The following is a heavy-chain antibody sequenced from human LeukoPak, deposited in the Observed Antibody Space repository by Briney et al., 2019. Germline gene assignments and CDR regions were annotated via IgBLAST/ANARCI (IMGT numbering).Heavy chain of an antibody. Sequence: PSETLSLTCNVSGGFISSYYWNWIRQPPGKGLEWIGYIFYSGVTKYNPSLKSRVTISIDTSKNQFSLKLNSVTAADTAVYYCARSSEGRYYYDSSGFSYYYYYMDVWGKGTTVTISS. CDR2: IFYSGVT. CDR1: GGFISSYY. D-gene: IGHD3-22*01. CDR3: ARSSEGRYYYDSSGFSYYYYYMDV. J-gene: IGHJ6*03. V-gene: IGHV4-59*01.